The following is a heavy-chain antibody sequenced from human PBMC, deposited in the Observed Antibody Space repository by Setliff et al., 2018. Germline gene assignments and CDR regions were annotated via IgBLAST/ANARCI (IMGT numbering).Heavy chain of an antibody. CDR1: GGTFITYG. J-gene: IGHJ6*04. V-gene: IGHV1-2*02. CDR2: INPRTGVT. CDR3: ARGTDYHGSGSYWAKDV. Sequence: ASVKVSCKASGGTFITYGVNWVRQAPGQGLEWMGWINPRTGVTNYAQKFQGRVTMTRDTSITTVYMDLSRLRSDDTAVYYCARGTDYHGSGSYWAKDVWGEGTTVTVSS. D-gene: IGHD3-10*01.